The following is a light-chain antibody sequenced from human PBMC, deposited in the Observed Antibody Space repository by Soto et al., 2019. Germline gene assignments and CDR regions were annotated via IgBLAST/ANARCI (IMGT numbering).Light chain of an antibody. Sequence: DIQMTQSPSTLSGSVGDRVTITCRASQTISSWLAWYQQKPGKAPKLLIYKASTLKSGVPSRFSGSGSGTEFTLTISSLQPDDFATYYCQHYHSYPFTFGPGTKVTVK. CDR1: QTISSW. J-gene: IGKJ3*01. CDR3: QHYHSYPFT. V-gene: IGKV1-5*03. CDR2: KAS.